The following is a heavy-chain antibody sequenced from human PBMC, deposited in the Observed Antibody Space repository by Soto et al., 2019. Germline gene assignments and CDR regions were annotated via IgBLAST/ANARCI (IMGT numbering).Heavy chain of an antibody. CDR1: GFTFSNSG. V-gene: IGHV3-23*01. D-gene: IGHD6-19*01. CDR3: AFSSGNFDPFDV. Sequence: EVQLLESGGGLVQPGGSLRLSCAASGFTFSNSGMSWVRQAPGKGLEWVSYISRSADSTYYADSVKGRFTISRDNFKNTLFLQVNRLRNVDTAISYCAFSSGNFDPFDVWGQGTMVTVSS. CDR2: ISRSADST. J-gene: IGHJ3*01.